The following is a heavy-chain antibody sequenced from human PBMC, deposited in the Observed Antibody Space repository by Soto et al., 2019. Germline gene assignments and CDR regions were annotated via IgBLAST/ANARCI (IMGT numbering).Heavy chain of an antibody. CDR3: ARAEAPLYCSSWYWFDP. CDR2: IHNRGST. Sequence: SATLSLTCTFSGRSISSYYSIWIRQPPATGLAWIAYIHNRGSTNYSPSLKSRVTIAVDTSKNQSSLKLSSVTAADTAVYCCARAEAPLYCSSWYWFDPRGQGTLVTVSS. D-gene: IGHD6-13*01. CDR1: GRSISSYY. J-gene: IGHJ5*02. V-gene: IGHV4-59*08.